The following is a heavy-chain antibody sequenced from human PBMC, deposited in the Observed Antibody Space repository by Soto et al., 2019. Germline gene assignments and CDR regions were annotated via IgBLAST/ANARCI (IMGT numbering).Heavy chain of an antibody. CDR1: GFTFSSYS. D-gene: IGHD2-2*01. Sequence: GSLRLSCAASGFTFSSYSMNWVRQAPGKGLEWVSYISSSSSTIYYADSVKGRFTISRDNAKNSLYLQMNSLRAEDTDVYYCARGPPPVVPAANCWFDPWGQGTLVTVSS. CDR2: ISSSSSTI. V-gene: IGHV3-48*01. J-gene: IGHJ5*02. CDR3: ARGPPPVVPAANCWFDP.